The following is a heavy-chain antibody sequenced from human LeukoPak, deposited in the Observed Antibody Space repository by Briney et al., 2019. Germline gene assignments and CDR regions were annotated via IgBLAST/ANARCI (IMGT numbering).Heavy chain of an antibody. Sequence: SETLSLTCTVSSGSISSYYWSWIRQPAGKGLEWIGRIYTSGNTNYNPSLKSRVTMSVDTSKNQFSLQLSSVTAADTAVYYCARDRGDYGGPDYWGQGTLVTVSS. V-gene: IGHV4-4*07. J-gene: IGHJ4*02. CDR3: ARDRGDYGGPDY. CDR2: IYTSGNT. CDR1: SGSISSYY. D-gene: IGHD4-23*01.